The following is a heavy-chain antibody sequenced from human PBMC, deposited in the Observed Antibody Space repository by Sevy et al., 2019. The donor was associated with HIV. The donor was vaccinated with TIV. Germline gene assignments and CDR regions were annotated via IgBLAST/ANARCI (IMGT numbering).Heavy chain of an antibody. Sequence: GGSLRLSCAASGFTFNTHAMNWVRQAPGKGLEWVSVISGIGSSTYYADSVKGRFTISRDNAKNSLFLQMNSLRAEDTAVYYCARDETWDAFDIWGQGTMVTVSS. CDR2: ISGIGSST. CDR1: GFTFNTHA. V-gene: IGHV3-21*01. J-gene: IGHJ3*02. CDR3: ARDETWDAFDI.